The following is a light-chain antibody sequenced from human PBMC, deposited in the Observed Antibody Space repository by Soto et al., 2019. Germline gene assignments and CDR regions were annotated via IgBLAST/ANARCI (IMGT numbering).Light chain of an antibody. V-gene: IGKV3-20*01. Sequence: EVVLTQSPGTLSLSPGERATLSCRASQSISSTYLGWYQQKPGQAPRLLIYGASSRATGIPDRFNGGGSGTDFTLTFSRLEPEDFAVYYCQQYGISPTFGQGTKLEIK. CDR2: GAS. CDR1: QSISSTY. J-gene: IGKJ2*01. CDR3: QQYGISPT.